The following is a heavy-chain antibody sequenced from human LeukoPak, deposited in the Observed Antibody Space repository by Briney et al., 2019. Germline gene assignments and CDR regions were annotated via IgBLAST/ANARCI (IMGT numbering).Heavy chain of an antibody. D-gene: IGHD1-26*01. CDR3: AKDPLVGANPTGDYFDY. CDR2: ITHDGGNK. V-gene: IGHV3-30*18. CDR1: GFTFSSQG. J-gene: IGHJ4*02. Sequence: PGGSLRLSCAASGFTFSSQGMHWVRQAPGKGLEWVAVITHDGGNKYSADPVKGRFTISRDDSKNTLYLQMNSLRTEDTAVYYCAKDPLVGANPTGDYFDYWGQGTLVTVSS.